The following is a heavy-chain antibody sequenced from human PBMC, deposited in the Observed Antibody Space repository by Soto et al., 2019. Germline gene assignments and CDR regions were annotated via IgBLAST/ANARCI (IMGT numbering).Heavy chain of an antibody. Sequence: PGGSLRLSCAASGFTFSSYAMSWARQAPGKGLEWVSAISGSGGSTYYADSVKGRFAISRDNSKNTLYLQMNSLRAEDTAVYYCAKDRQGYGYRYGNDAFDIWGQGTMVTVSS. CDR1: GFTFSSYA. D-gene: IGHD5-18*01. V-gene: IGHV3-23*01. J-gene: IGHJ3*02. CDR2: ISGSGGST. CDR3: AKDRQGYGYRYGNDAFDI.